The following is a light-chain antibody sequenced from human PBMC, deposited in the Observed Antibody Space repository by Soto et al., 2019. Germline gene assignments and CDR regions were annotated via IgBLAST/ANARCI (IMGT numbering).Light chain of an antibody. CDR1: SSDIGAYNF. V-gene: IGLV2-14*03. CDR3: TSWTTSTTMI. Sequence: QSALTQPTSVSGSPGQSITISCTGTSSDIGAYNFVSWYQQHPCKAPKLMLYDVNIRPSGVSNRFSGSKSGNTASLTISGRQAEDEADYYCTSWTTSTTMIFGGGTKVTVL. CDR2: DVN. J-gene: IGLJ2*01.